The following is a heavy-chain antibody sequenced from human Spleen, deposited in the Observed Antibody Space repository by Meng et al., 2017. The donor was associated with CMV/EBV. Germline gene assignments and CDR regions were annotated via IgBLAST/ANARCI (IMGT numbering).Heavy chain of an antibody. J-gene: IGHJ4*02. CDR3: ARGNSYFSFYFDY. CDR1: GGSISSYY. Sequence: SETLSLTCTVSGGSISSYYWSWIRQTPGKGLEWIGYIYDSGRTNYKPSLKSRVTISLDTSKNQFSLKLTSMTAADTAVYYCARGNSYFSFYFDYWGPGSLVTVSS. D-gene: IGHD3-10*01. CDR2: IYDSGRT. V-gene: IGHV4-59*01.